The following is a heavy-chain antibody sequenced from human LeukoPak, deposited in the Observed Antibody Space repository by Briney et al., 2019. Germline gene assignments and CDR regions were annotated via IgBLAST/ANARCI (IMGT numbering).Heavy chain of an antibody. J-gene: IGHJ6*02. CDR3: ARGGYGYYYYYYYGMDV. Sequence: ASVKVSCKASGYTFTGYYMHWVRQAPGQGLEWMGWINPNSGGTNYAQKFQGWVTMTRDTSISTAYMELSRLRSDHTAVYYCARGGYGYYYYYYYGMDVWGQGTTVTVSS. D-gene: IGHD5-18*01. CDR1: GYTFTGYY. V-gene: IGHV1-2*04. CDR2: INPNSGGT.